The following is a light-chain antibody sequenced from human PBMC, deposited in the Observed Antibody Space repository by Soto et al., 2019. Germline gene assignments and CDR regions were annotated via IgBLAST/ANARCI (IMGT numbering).Light chain of an antibody. CDR1: QGLVFSDGNTY. CDR3: MQGTHWPRT. J-gene: IGKJ1*01. CDR2: KVS. Sequence: DVVMSQSPLSLPVTLGHPASISCSSSQGLVFSDGNTYLNWFHQRPGQSPRRLIYKVSYRDSGVPERFRGSGSGTDFTLKITRVEAEDVGVYYCMQGTHWPRTCGQGTKVDIK. V-gene: IGKV2-30*01.